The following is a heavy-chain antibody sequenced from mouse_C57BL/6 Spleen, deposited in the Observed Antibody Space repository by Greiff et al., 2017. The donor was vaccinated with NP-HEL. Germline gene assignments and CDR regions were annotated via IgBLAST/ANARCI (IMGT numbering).Heavy chain of an antibody. J-gene: IGHJ3*01. V-gene: IGHV14-4*01. CDR2: IDPENGDT. CDR3: TTLYYYGSPLAY. Sequence: EVQVVESGAELVRPGASVKLSCTASGFNIKDDYMHWVKQRPEQGLEWIGWIDPENGDTEYASKFQGKATITADTSSNTAYLQLSSLTSEDTAVYYCTTLYYYGSPLAYWGQGTLVTVSA. D-gene: IGHD1-1*01. CDR1: GFNIKDDY.